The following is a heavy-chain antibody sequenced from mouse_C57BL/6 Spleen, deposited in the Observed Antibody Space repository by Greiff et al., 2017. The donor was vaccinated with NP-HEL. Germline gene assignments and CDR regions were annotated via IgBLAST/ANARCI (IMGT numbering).Heavy chain of an antibody. V-gene: IGHV5-6*02. J-gene: IGHJ1*03. CDR1: GFTFSSYG. D-gene: IGHD4-1*01. CDR2: ISSGGSYT. Sequence: DVMLVESGGDLVKPGGSLKLSCAASGFTFSSYGMSWVRQTPDKRLAWVATISSGGSYTYYPDSVKGRFTISRDNAKNTLYLQMSSLKSEDTAMYYCARVRNWGYFDVWGTGTTVTVSS. CDR3: ARVRNWGYFDV.